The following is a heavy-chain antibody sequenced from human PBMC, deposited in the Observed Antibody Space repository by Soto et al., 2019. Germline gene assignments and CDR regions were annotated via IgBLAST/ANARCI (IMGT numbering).Heavy chain of an antibody. CDR1: GGTFSSYA. CDR2: IIPIFRTA. J-gene: IGHJ6*02. V-gene: IGHV1-69*12. CDR3: ASVETQRYYYGMDV. D-gene: IGHD2-15*01. Sequence: QVQLVQSGAEVKKPGSSVKVSCKASGGTFSSYAISWVRQAPGQGLGWMGGIIPIFRTADYAQKIEGRATITADEPTSTACMGLSSLRSEATAVYYCASVETQRYYYGMDVWGQGTTVTVSS.